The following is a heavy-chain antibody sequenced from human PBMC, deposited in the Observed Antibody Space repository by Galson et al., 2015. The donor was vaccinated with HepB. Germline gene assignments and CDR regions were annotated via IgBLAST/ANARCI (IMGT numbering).Heavy chain of an antibody. J-gene: IGHJ6*02. CDR3: AKDSRYYGSEIYFNLYYYYSGMDV. V-gene: IGHV3-7*01. D-gene: IGHD3-10*01. Sequence: SLRLSCAASGFTFGSYWIHWVRQAPGKGLEWVGNINLDGSANFYVDSVKGRFTIPRDNAKNSVYLQMSSLRAEDTAVYYCAKDSRYYGSEIYFNLYYYYSGMDVWGQGTTVTVSS. CDR2: INLDGSAN. CDR1: GFTFGSYW.